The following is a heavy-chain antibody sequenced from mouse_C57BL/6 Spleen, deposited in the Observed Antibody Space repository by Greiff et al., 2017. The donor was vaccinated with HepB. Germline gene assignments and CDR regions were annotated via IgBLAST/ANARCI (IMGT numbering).Heavy chain of an antibody. J-gene: IGHJ3*01. V-gene: IGHV1-82*01. Sequence: QVQLQQSGPELVKPGASVKISCKASGYAFSSSWMNWVKQRPGKGLEWIGRIYPGDGDTNYNGKFKGKATLTADKSSSTAYMQLSSLTSEDSAVYFCARDGRFLFAYWGQGTLVTVSA. CDR3: ARDGRFLFAY. CDR2: IYPGDGDT. CDR1: GYAFSSSW.